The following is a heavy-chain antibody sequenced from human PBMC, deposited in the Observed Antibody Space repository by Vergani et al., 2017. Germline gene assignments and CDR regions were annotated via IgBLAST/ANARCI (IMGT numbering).Heavy chain of an antibody. Sequence: QVQLQESGPGLVKPSENLSLTCTVSGGSISSYYWSWIRQPPGKGLEWIGYIYYSGSTNYNPSLKSRVTISVDTSKNQFSLKLSSVTAADTAVYYCARDRGDRSTSYYYYYMDVWGKGTTVTVSS. CDR3: ARDRGDRSTSYYYYYMDV. V-gene: IGHV4-59*01. CDR1: GGSISSYY. CDR2: IYYSGST. D-gene: IGHD2-2*01. J-gene: IGHJ6*03.